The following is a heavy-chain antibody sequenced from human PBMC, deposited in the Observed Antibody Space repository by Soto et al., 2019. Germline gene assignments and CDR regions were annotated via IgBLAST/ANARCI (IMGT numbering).Heavy chain of an antibody. D-gene: IGHD6-13*01. V-gene: IGHV4-31*03. Sequence: QVQLQESGPGLVKPSQTLSLTCTVSGGSISSGGYYWSWIRQHPGKGLEWIGYIYYSGSTYYNPSLKSRVTILVDTSKNQFSPKLSSVTAADTAVYYCARDGTAAAGLRFDPWGQGTLVTVSS. CDR3: ARDGTAAAGLRFDP. CDR2: IYYSGST. CDR1: GGSISSGGYY. J-gene: IGHJ5*02.